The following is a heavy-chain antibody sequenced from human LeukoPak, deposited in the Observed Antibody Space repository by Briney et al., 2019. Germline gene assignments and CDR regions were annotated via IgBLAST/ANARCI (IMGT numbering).Heavy chain of an antibody. V-gene: IGHV1-2*02. CDR1: GSSFTGYY. J-gene: IGHJ6*03. D-gene: IGHD1-26*01. Sequence: ASVKVSCRASGSSFTGYYLHWVRQAPGQGLEWMGWINPNSGGTNYAQKFQGRVTMTRDTSISTAYMELSSLRSDDTAVYYCARVVGQGYDYYMGVWGKGTTVTVSS. CDR2: INPNSGGT. CDR3: ARVVGQGYDYYMGV.